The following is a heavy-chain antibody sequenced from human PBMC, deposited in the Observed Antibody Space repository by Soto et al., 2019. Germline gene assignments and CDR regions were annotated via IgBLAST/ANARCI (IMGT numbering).Heavy chain of an antibody. V-gene: IGHV1-24*01. Sequence: VASVKVSCKVSGYTITELSMHWVRQAPGKGLEWMGGFDPEDGETIYEQKIQGRVTMTEDTSTDTAYMELSSLRSEYTAVYYCATGYCSSTSCYSPYYGMDVWGQGTTVTDSS. J-gene: IGHJ6*02. CDR1: GYTITELS. D-gene: IGHD2-2*01. CDR3: ATGYCSSTSCYSPYYGMDV. CDR2: FDPEDGET.